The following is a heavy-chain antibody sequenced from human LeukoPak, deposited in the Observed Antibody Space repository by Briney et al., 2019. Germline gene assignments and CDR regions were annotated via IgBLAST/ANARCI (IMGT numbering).Heavy chain of an antibody. J-gene: IGHJ4*02. Sequence: SETLSLTCRFSGGSISSNNDHWGWIRQPPGKGLEWIGTIYYSGNTYYNPSLKSRVTTSIDTSKNQFSLKLTYVTAADTAVYYCARRYCSSTSCYFYFDYWGQGTLVTVSS. CDR3: ARRYCSSTSCYFYFDY. CDR1: GGSISSNNDH. V-gene: IGHV4-39*07. D-gene: IGHD2-2*01. CDR2: IYYSGNT.